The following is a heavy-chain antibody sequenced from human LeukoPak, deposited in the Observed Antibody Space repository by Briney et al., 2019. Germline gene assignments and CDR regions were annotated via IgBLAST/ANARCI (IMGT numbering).Heavy chain of an antibody. CDR2: ISYDGSNK. Sequence: GGSLRLSCAASGFTFSSYAMHWVRQAPGKGLEWVAVISYDGSNKYYADSVKGRFTISRDNSKNTLYLQMNSLRAEDTAVYYCAKVAVAGGEIDYWGQGTLVTVSS. V-gene: IGHV3-30*04. D-gene: IGHD6-19*01. CDR1: GFTFSSYA. CDR3: AKVAVAGGEIDY. J-gene: IGHJ4*02.